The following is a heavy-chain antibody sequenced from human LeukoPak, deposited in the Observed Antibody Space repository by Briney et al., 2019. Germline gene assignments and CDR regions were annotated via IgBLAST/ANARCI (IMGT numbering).Heavy chain of an antibody. J-gene: IGHJ4*02. Sequence: PSETLSLTCAVSGYSISSGYSWDWIRQSPGKGLEWIGNIYSSGSTYYNPSLKSRVTISVDTSKNQFSLSLNSVTAADTAVYYCVRRKTLFWYFDYWGQGTLVTVSS. CDR1: GYSISSGYS. V-gene: IGHV4-38-2*01. CDR3: VRRKTLFWYFDY. D-gene: IGHD3-3*01. CDR2: IYSSGST.